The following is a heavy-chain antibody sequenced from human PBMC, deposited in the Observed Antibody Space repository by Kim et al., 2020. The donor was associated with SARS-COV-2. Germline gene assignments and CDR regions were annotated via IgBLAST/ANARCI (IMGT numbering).Heavy chain of an antibody. CDR2: IYYSGST. V-gene: IGHV4-59*01. CDR3: ARGIWQWLVRPVYYYGMDV. D-gene: IGHD6-19*01. Sequence: SETLSLTCTVSGGSISSYYWSWIRQPPGKGLEWIGYIYYSGSTNYNPSLKSRVTISVDTSKNQFSLKLSSVTAADTAVYYCARGIWQWLVRPVYYYGMDVWGQGTTVTVSS. J-gene: IGHJ6*02. CDR1: GGSISSYY.